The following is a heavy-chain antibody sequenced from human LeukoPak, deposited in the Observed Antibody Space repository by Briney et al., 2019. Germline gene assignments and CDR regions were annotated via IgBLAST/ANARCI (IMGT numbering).Heavy chain of an antibody. CDR3: ARADILPGYYAPDC. J-gene: IGHJ4*02. V-gene: IGHV3-11*05. D-gene: IGHD3-9*01. CDR2: ISSNSSYT. Sequence: GGSLRLSCAASGFTFSDYSMTWIRQAPGKGLEYISHISSNSSYTNYADSVRGRFTISRDNAKNSLSLQMKSLRAEDTAVYYCARADILPGYYAPDCWGQGTLVTVSS. CDR1: GFTFSDYS.